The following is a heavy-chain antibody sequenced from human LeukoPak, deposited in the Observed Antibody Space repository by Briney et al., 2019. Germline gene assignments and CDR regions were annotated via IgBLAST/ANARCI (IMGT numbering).Heavy chain of an antibody. V-gene: IGHV3-23*01. Sequence: GGTLRLSCAASGFTFSSYGMSWVRQAPGKGLEWVSAISGSGGSTYYADSVKGRFTISRDNSKNTLYLQMSSLRAEDTAVYYCAKDLDYYFDYWGQGTLVTVSS. J-gene: IGHJ4*02. CDR1: GFTFSSYG. CDR2: ISGSGGST. CDR3: AKDLDYYFDY.